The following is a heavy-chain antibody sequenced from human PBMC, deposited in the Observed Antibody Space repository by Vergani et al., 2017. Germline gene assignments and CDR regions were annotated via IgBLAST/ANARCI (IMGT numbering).Heavy chain of an antibody. CDR2: IYHSGST. Sequence: QVQLQESGPGLVKPSETLSLTCAVSGYSISSGYYWGWIRQPPGKGLEWIGSIYHSGSTYYNPSLKSRVTISVDTSKNQFSLKLSSVTAADTAVYYCARGARSSXYYYQPPKRDYFDYWGQGTLVTVSS. CDR3: ARGARSSXYYYQPPKRDYFDY. CDR1: GYSISSGYY. D-gene: IGHD3-22*01. V-gene: IGHV4-38-2*01. J-gene: IGHJ4*02.